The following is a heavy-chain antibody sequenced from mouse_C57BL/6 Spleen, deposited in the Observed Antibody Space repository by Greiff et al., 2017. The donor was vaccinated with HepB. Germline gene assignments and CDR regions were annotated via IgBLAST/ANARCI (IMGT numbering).Heavy chain of an antibody. D-gene: IGHD2-4*01. CDR1: GYAFSSSW. Sequence: QVQLKESGPELVKPGASVKISCKASGYAFSSSWMNWVKQRPGKGLEWIGRIYPGDGDTNYNGKFKGKATLTADKSSSTAYMQLSSLTSEDSAVYFCARWGYDYDGAWFAYWGQGTLVTVSA. CDR3: ARWGYDYDGAWFAY. J-gene: IGHJ3*01. V-gene: IGHV1-82*01. CDR2: IYPGDGDT.